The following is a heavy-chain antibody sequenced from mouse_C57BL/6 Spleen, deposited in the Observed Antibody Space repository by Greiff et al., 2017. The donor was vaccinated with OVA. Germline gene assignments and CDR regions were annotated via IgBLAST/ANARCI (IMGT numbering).Heavy chain of an antibody. CDR3: ARVPTGTGFAMDY. CDR1: GYTFTNYW. Sequence: VQLQESGAELVRPGTSVKMSCKASGYTFTNYWIGWAKQRPGHGLEWIGDIYPGGGYTNYNEKFKGKATLTADKSSSTAYMQFSSLTSEDSAIEYCARVPTGTGFAMDYWGQGTSVTVSS. V-gene: IGHV1-63*01. J-gene: IGHJ4*01. CDR2: IYPGGGYT. D-gene: IGHD4-1*02.